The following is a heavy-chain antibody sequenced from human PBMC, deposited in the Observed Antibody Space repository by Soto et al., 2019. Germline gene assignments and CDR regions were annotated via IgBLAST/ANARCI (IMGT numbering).Heavy chain of an antibody. CDR2: IYWDDDK. CDR1: GFSLNTRGVG. D-gene: IGHD2-8*02. Sequence: GSGSTLVNPTQTLTPTCTFSGFSLNTRGVGVSWIRQPPGKALEWLALIYWDDDKRYNPSLRSRLTIVKDTPKNQVVLTMTNMDPMDTATYYCAHSPIYCSGSICYVWFDPWGQGTLVTVS. CDR3: AHSPIYCSGSICYVWFDP. J-gene: IGHJ5*02. V-gene: IGHV2-5*02.